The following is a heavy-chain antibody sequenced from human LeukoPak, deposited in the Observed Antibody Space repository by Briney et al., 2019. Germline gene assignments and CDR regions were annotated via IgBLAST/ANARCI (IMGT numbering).Heavy chain of an antibody. J-gene: IGHJ4*02. D-gene: IGHD5-18*01. V-gene: IGHV3-9*01. CDR2: ITWNSGRI. CDR1: GFKYDDHA. CDR3: AKDRTAYSYGSIDH. Sequence: GGSLRLSCAASGFKYDDHAMHRVRHAPGKGLEWVSGITWNSGRIGYADSVKGRFTISRDNAKNSLYLQVNSLREEDTALYYCAKDRTAYSYGSIDHWGQGTLVTVSS.